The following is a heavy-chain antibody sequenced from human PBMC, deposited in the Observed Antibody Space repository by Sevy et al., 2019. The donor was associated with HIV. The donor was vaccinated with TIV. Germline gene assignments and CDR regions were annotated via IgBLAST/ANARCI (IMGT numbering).Heavy chain of an antibody. V-gene: IGHV4-34*01. J-gene: IGHJ3*02. CDR2: ITHSGNT. D-gene: IGHD2-15*01. CDR3: ARGNDVFGSFDI. Sequence: SETLSLTCAVYGGSLSDYSWNWIRQSPERGLEWIGEITHSGNTNYVSSLKSRVTISKATSKNQFSLKLNSMTAADTAVYFCARGNDVFGSFDIWGRGTGVTVSS. CDR1: GGSLSDYS.